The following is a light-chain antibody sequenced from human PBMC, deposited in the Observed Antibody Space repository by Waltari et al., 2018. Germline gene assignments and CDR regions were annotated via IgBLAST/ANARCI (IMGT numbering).Light chain of an antibody. CDR3: QQSDSTGET. CDR1: QSISSY. J-gene: IGKJ1*01. CDR2: AAS. Sequence: DIQMTQSPSSLSASVGDRVTITCRASQSISSYLNWYQQKPGKAPKLLIYAASSLQSGVPGRFSGSGSGTDFTLSISSLQPEDFATDYWQQSDSTGETFGQATKVEIK. V-gene: IGKV1-39*01.